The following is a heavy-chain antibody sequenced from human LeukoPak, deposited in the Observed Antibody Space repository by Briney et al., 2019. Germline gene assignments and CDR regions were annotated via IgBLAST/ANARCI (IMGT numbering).Heavy chain of an antibody. V-gene: IGHV1-2*04. J-gene: IGHJ4*02. Sequence: GASVKVSCKASGYTFTGYYMHWVRQAPGQGVEWMGWINPNSGGTNYAQKFQGWVTMTRDTSISTAYMELSRLRSDDTAVYYCARGPMAPVYYFDYWGQGTLVTVSS. CDR1: GYTFTGYY. CDR2: INPNSGGT. CDR3: ARGPMAPVYYFDY. D-gene: IGHD3-10*01.